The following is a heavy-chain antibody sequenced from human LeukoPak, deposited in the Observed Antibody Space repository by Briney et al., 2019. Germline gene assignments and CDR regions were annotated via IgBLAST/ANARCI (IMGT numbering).Heavy chain of an antibody. D-gene: IGHD2-21*01. CDR3: ARDWWGSDH. CDR1: GFTFSSHA. Sequence: GGSLRLSCAASGFTFSSHAMHWVRQAPGKGLEYVSVISSDGGSTYYATSVRGRFTVSGDNSRNTLYLQMDSLTTEDTAVYYCARDWWGSDHWGQGTLVIVSS. CDR2: ISSDGGST. J-gene: IGHJ4*02. V-gene: IGHV3-64*01.